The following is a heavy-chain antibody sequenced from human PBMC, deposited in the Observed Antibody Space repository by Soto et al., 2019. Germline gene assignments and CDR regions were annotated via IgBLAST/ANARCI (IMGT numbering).Heavy chain of an antibody. V-gene: IGHV3-53*01. CDR3: AGSTIAAAAGRVGMDV. D-gene: IGHD6-13*01. J-gene: IGHJ6*02. CDR1: GFTVSSNY. CDR2: IYSGVTT. Sequence: GGSLRLSCAASGFTVSSNYMSWVRQAPGEGLEWISLIYSGVTTYYADSVKGRFTISRDNSKNTLYLQMNGLRAEDTAVYYCAGSTIAAAAGRVGMDVWGQGTTVTVSS.